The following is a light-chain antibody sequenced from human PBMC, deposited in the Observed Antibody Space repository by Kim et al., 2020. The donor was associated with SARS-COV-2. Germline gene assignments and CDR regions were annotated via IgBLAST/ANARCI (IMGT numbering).Light chain of an antibody. CDR3: QSYDSSLSGYVV. CDR1: SPNLGAGSL. V-gene: IGLV1-40*01. J-gene: IGLJ2*01. Sequence: GTISCNEISPNLGAGSLVHWYQQLPGTAPKHLIYGNSNRPSRVPDRFSGSKSGTPASLAITVLQAEDEADYYCQSYDSSLSGYVVFGGGTQLTVL. CDR2: GNS.